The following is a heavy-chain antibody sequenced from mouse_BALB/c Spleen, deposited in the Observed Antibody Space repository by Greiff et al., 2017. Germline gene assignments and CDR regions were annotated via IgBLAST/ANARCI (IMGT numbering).Heavy chain of an antibody. J-gene: IGHJ1*01. Sequence: VKLMESGPELVKPGASVKMSCKASGYTFTSYYIHWVKQRPGQGLEWIGWIYPGDGSTKYNEKFKGKTTLTADKSSSTAYMLLSSLTSEDSAIYFCARYYYGSEYFDVWGAGTTVTVSS. CDR2: IYPGDGST. D-gene: IGHD1-1*01. CDR3: ARYYYGSEYFDV. V-gene: IGHV1S56*01. CDR1: GYTFTSYY.